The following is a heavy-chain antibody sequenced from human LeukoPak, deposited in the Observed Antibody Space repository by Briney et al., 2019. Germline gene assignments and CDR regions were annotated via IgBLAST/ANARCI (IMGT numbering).Heavy chain of an antibody. D-gene: IGHD3-16*02. CDR2: MNPNSGNT. V-gene: IGHV1-8*01. Sequence: GASVKVSCKASGYTFTSYDINWVRQATGQGLEWMGWMNPNSGNTGYAQKLQGRVTMTRNTSISTAYMELSSLRSEDTAVYYCARGGGRYRSNAFDIWGQGTMVTVSS. CDR3: ARGGGRYRSNAFDI. CDR1: GYTFTSYD. J-gene: IGHJ3*02.